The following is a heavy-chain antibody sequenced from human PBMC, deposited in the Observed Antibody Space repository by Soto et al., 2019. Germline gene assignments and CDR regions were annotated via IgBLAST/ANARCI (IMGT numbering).Heavy chain of an antibody. J-gene: IGHJ4*02. Sequence: GPGVKTPGASVKVSCKASGYTFTNHGISWVRQAPGQGLGWVGWISGYNANTKYAQKFQGRVTMSTDTSTNTAYMELRSLRSDDTAVYYCASDFYPLAYYFDYWGQGTLVTVSS. CDR2: ISGYNANT. V-gene: IGHV1-18*04. CDR1: GYTFTNHG. CDR3: ASDFYPLAYYFDY.